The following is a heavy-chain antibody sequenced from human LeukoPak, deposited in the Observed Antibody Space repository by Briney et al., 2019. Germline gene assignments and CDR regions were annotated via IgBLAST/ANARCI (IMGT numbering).Heavy chain of an antibody. J-gene: IGHJ6*03. Sequence: PGGSLRLSCAASGFSLSSYWMTWVRQAPGKGLEWVANIKEDGSEKYYVDSVKGRFTISRDNAKNSLYLQMISLRAEDTAVYFCAKVAGGYNYLLGYYYYYMDVWGKGTTVTVSS. V-gene: IGHV3-7*01. CDR1: GFSLSSYW. CDR2: IKEDGSEK. CDR3: AKVAGGYNYLLGYYYYYMDV. D-gene: IGHD5-24*01.